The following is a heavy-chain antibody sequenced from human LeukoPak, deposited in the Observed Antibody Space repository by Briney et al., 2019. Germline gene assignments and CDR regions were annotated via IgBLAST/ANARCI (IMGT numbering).Heavy chain of an antibody. CDR1: GGTFSSYA. CDR2: IIPIFGTA. CDR3: ARDWVAAAGPYYYYYGMDV. V-gene: IGHV1-69*05. D-gene: IGHD6-13*01. Sequence: ASVKVSCKASGGTFSSYAISWVRQAPGQGLEWMGGIIPIFGTANYAQKFQGRVTMTRDTSTSTVYMELSSLRSEDTAVYYCARDWVAAAGPYYYYYGMDVWGQGTTVTVSS. J-gene: IGHJ6*02.